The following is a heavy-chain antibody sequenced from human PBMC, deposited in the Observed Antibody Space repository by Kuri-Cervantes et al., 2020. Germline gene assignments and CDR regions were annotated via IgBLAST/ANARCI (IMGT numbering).Heavy chain of an antibody. V-gene: IGHV4-4*07. CDR2: IYTSGST. Sequence: SETLSLTCTVSGGSISSYYWSWIRQPAGKGLEWIGRIYTSGSTNYNPSLKSRVTMSVDTSKNQFSLKLSSVTAADTALYYCTKDIFTMVRGVIETWGQGILVTVSS. J-gene: IGHJ5*02. D-gene: IGHD3-10*01. CDR3: TKDIFTMVRGVIET. CDR1: GGSISSYY.